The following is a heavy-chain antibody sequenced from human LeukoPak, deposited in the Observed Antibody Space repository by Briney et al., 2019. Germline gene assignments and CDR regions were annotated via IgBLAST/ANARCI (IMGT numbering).Heavy chain of an antibody. D-gene: IGHD3-16*02. J-gene: IGHJ5*02. V-gene: IGHV1-46*01. CDR3: ARDNVIMPLGVWGSYRTNWFDP. Sequence: ASVKVSCKASGYTFTSYYMHWVRQAPGQGLEWMGIINPSGGSTSYAQKFQGRVTMTRDMSTSTVYMELSSLRSEDTAVYYCARDNVIMPLGVWGSYRTNWFDPWGQGTLVAVSS. CDR1: GYTFTSYY. CDR2: INPSGGST.